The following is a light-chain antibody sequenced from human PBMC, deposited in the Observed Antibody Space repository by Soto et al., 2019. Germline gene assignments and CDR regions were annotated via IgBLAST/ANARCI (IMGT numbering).Light chain of an antibody. J-gene: IGKJ2*01. CDR1: QSVSSN. Sequence: EIVMTQSPATLSVSPGERATLSCRASQSVSSNLAWYQQKPGQAPMLLIYGASTRATGIPARFSGSGSGTEFTLTISSLQSEDCAGYYCQQYNNWPPYTFGQGTKLEIK. V-gene: IGKV3D-15*01. CDR2: GAS. CDR3: QQYNNWPPYT.